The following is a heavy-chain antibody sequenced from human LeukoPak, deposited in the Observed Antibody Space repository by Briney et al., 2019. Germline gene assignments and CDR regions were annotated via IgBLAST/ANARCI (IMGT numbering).Heavy chain of an antibody. CDR2: INADSASR. CDR1: GFTFSSHA. J-gene: IGHJ4*02. CDR3: VYYDSSGYFYGRLRY. D-gene: IGHD3-22*01. V-gene: IGHV3-23*01. Sequence: EGSLRLSCAASGFTFSSHAMSWVCQTPEKRLEWVSGINADSASRDYVDSVKGRFTISRDNSRNTLYMQMNSLRADDTALYFCVYYDSSGYFYGRLRYWGQGTPVTVSS.